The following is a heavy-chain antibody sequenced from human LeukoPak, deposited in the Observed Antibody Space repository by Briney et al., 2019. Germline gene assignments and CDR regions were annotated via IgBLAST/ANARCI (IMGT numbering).Heavy chain of an antibody. CDR1: GFTFSSYA. D-gene: IGHD3-22*01. V-gene: IGHV3-30-3*01. CDR3: ARGPYYYDSSGYQQFDP. Sequence: PGGSLRLSCAASGFTFSSYAMHWVRQAPGKGLEWVAVISYDGSNKYYADSVKGRFTISRDNSKNTLYLQMNSLRAEDTAVYYCARGPYYYDSSGYQQFDPWGQGTPVTVSS. CDR2: ISYDGSNK. J-gene: IGHJ5*02.